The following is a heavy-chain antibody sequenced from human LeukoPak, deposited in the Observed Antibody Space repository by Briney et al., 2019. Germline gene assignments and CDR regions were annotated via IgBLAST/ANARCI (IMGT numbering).Heavy chain of an antibody. J-gene: IGHJ5*02. V-gene: IGHV1-18*01. CDR3: ARDNSVRDEAWWFNP. D-gene: IGHD5-24*01. CDR1: GYTFTSYG. CDR2: ISGYNGHT. Sequence: ASVKVSCKASGYTFTSYGISWVRQAPGQGLEWMGWISGYNGHTKYAQKFQGRVTLTRDMSTSTDYLELSSLRSEDTAVYYCARDNSVRDEAWWFNPWGQGTLVTVSS.